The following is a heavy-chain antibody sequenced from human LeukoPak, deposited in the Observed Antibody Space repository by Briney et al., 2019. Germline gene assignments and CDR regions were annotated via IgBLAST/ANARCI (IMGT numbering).Heavy chain of an antibody. CDR2: IKQDGSEK. CDR1: GFSLIDYW. CDR3: ASFSRYSGYDFDC. J-gene: IGHJ4*02. V-gene: IGHV3-7*01. Sequence: GRSLRLSCVASGFSLIDYWTSWVRQVPGKGLEWVAHIKQDGSEKYHVDSVKGRFTSSRHNAKNSLYLQMSSLRAEDTAVYYCASFSRYSGYDFDCWGKGTLVTVSS. D-gene: IGHD5-12*01.